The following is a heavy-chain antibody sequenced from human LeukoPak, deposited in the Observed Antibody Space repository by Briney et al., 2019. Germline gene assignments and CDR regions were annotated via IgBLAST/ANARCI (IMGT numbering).Heavy chain of an antibody. CDR3: ARDDFSVFDP. Sequence: PSETLSLTCAVYGGSFSGYYWSWIRQPPGKGLEWIGEINHSGSTNYNPSLKSRVTISVDTSKNQFSLKLSSVTAADTAVYYCARDDFSVFDPWGQGTLVTVSS. V-gene: IGHV4-34*01. D-gene: IGHD2-21*02. J-gene: IGHJ5*02. CDR1: GGSFSGYY. CDR2: INHSGST.